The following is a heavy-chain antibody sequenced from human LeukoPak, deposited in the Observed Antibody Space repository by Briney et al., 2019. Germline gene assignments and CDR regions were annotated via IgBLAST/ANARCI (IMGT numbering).Heavy chain of an antibody. CDR3: ARRRYYDSTGYLD. CDR1: GDSISSSSYY. D-gene: IGHD3-22*01. V-gene: IGHV4-39*01. CDR2: IYYRGST. Sequence: SETLSLTCTISGDSISSSSYYWGWIRQPPGKGLEWIGDIYYRGSTYYSPSLKSRVSISIDTSNNQFALTLNSVTAADTALYFCARRRYYDSTGYLDWGQGTLVTVSS. J-gene: IGHJ1*01.